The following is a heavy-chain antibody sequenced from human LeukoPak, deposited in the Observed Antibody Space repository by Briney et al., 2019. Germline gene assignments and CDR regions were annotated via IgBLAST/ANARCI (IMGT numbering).Heavy chain of an antibody. CDR1: GFTFSSYA. CDR3: ARDRGIAVAGPLGY. Sequence: PGGSLRLSCAASGFTFSSYAMHWVRQAPGKGLEYVSAISSNGGSTYYANSVKGRFTISRDNSKNTLYLQMGSLRAEDMAVYYCARDRGIAVAGPLGYWGQGTLVTVSS. CDR2: ISSNGGST. D-gene: IGHD6-19*01. J-gene: IGHJ4*02. V-gene: IGHV3-64*01.